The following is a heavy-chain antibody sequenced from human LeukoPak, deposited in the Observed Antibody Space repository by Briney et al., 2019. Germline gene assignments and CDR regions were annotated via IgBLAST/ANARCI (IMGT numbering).Heavy chain of an antibody. CDR2: INHSGTI. Sequence: PSETLSLTCAVYGASFSYDYWSWIRQAPGKGLEWIGEINHSGTITYNPSLKSRVTISAEKSKSQFSLRLTSVTAADTAVYYCAKGVWAPRFDSWGRGTLVTVSS. CDR3: AKGVWAPRFDS. CDR1: GASFSYDY. J-gene: IGHJ5*01. V-gene: IGHV4-34*01. D-gene: IGHD7-27*01.